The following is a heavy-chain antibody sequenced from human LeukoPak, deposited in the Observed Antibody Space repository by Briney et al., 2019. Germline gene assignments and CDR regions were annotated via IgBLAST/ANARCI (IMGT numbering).Heavy chain of an antibody. CDR1: GFTFSSYG. CDR2: IRYDGSNK. CDR3: AKDSRLGYCSSTSCYDRYYYYYYYMDV. D-gene: IGHD2-2*01. J-gene: IGHJ6*03. Sequence: GGSLRLSCAASGFTFSSYGMHWVRQAPGKGLEWVAFIRYDGSNKYYADSVKGRFTISRDNSKNTLYLQMNSLRAEDTAVYYCAKDSRLGYCSSTSCYDRYYYYYYYMDVWGKGTTDTVSS. V-gene: IGHV3-30*02.